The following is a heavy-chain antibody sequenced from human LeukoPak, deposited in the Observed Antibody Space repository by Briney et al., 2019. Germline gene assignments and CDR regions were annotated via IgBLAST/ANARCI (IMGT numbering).Heavy chain of an antibody. V-gene: IGHV4-34*01. CDR3: ARRRLGYYFDY. CDR1: GGSFSGYY. J-gene: IGHJ4*02. Sequence: ASETLSLTCGVYGGSFSGYYWSWIRQPPGKRLEWIGEINPRGSTNYNPSLKSRVALSADTSKNQFSLTLNSVTAADTAVYYCARRRLGYYFDYWGQGTLVTVSS. D-gene: IGHD5-24*01. CDR2: INPRGST.